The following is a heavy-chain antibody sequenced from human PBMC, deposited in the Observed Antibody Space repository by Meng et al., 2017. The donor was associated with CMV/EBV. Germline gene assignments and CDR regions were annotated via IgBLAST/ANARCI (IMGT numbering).Heavy chain of an antibody. D-gene: IGHD3-22*01. CDR3: ARDFYSSGYSDYYYGMDV. J-gene: IGHJ6*02. CDR1: GYTFTSYG. V-gene: IGHV1-18*01. CDR2: ISAYNGNT. Sequence: ASVKVSCKASGYTFTSYGISWVRQAPGQGLEWMGWISAYNGNTNYAQKLQGRVTMTTDTSTSTAYMELRSLRSDDTAVYYCARDFYSSGYSDYYYGMDVWGQGTTVTVFS.